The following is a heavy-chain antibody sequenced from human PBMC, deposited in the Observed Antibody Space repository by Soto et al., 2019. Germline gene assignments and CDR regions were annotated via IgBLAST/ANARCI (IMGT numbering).Heavy chain of an antibody. CDR1: GFTFNKAW. Sequence: LRLSCATSGFTFNKAWVGWVRQAPGKGLEWVGRILSKTDGGTTDYAAPVKGRFTISRDDSKSTLYLQMNSLQTEDTALYYCTTDSGVSPYSFDYWGLGTLVTVSS. V-gene: IGHV3-15*01. D-gene: IGHD3-3*01. CDR3: TTDSGVSPYSFDY. J-gene: IGHJ4*02. CDR2: ILSKTDGGTT.